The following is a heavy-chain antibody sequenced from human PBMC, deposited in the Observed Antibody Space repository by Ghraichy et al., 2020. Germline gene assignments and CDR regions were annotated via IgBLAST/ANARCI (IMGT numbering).Heavy chain of an antibody. J-gene: IGHJ4*02. CDR1: GFTFSSYS. Sequence: LSLTCAASGFTFSSYSINWVRQAPGKGLEWVSYISSSSTIYYADSVKGRFTISRDNAKNSLYLQMNSLRDEDTAVYYCARNLRQSDYWGQGTLVTVSS. CDR3: ARNLRQSDY. V-gene: IGHV3-48*02. D-gene: IGHD5/OR15-5a*01. CDR2: ISSSSTI.